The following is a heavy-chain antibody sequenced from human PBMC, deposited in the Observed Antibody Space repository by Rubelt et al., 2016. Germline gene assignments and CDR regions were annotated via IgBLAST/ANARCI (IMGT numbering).Heavy chain of an antibody. CDR1: GGSFSGYY. CDR3: ARGGDDFWGDSTDAFDI. CDR2: INHSGST. Sequence: GQLQQWGAGLLKPSETLSLTCAVYGGSFSGYYWSWIRQPPGKGLEWIGEINHSGSTNYNPSLKSRVTISVDTSKNQFALKLSSVTAADTAVDYCARGGDDFWGDSTDAFDIWGQGTMVTVSS. V-gene: IGHV4-34*02. D-gene: IGHD3-3*01. J-gene: IGHJ3*02.